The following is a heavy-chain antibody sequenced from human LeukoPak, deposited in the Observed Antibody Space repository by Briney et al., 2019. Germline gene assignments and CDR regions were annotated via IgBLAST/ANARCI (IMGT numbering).Heavy chain of an antibody. J-gene: IGHJ6*02. Sequence: GGSLRLSCAASGFTFSSYGMHWVRQAPGKGLEWVAVISYDGSNKYYADSVKGRFTISRDNSKNTLHLQMNSLRAEDTAVYYCAKDILIAAAQWDGMDVWGQGTTVTVSS. V-gene: IGHV3-30*18. CDR3: AKDILIAAAQWDGMDV. D-gene: IGHD6-13*01. CDR1: GFTFSSYG. CDR2: ISYDGSNK.